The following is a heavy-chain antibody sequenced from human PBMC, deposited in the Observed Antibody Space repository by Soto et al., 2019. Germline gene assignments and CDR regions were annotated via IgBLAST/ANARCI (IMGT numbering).Heavy chain of an antibody. Sequence: GGSLRLSCAASGFTCSSYWMSWVRQAPGKGLEWVANIKQDGSEKYYVDSVKGRFTISRDNAKNSLYLQMNSLRAEDTAVYYCAREQLVNYYFDYWGQGTLVTVSS. CDR3: AREQLVNYYFDY. CDR1: GFTCSSYW. V-gene: IGHV3-7*01. CDR2: IKQDGSEK. J-gene: IGHJ4*02. D-gene: IGHD6-6*01.